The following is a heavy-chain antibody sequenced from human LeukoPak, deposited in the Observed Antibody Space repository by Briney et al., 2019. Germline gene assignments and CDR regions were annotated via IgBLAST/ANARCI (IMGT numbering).Heavy chain of an antibody. CDR2: FDPEDGET. CDR1: GYTLTELS. J-gene: IGHJ4*02. V-gene: IGHV1-24*01. Sequence: ASVKVSCKVSGYTLTELSMHWVRQAPGKGLEWMGGFDPEDGETIYAQKFQGRVTMTEDTSTDTAYMELSSLRSEDTAVYYCATGQGSYGFSILTNWGQGTLVTVSS. D-gene: IGHD5-18*01. CDR3: ATGQGSYGFSILTN.